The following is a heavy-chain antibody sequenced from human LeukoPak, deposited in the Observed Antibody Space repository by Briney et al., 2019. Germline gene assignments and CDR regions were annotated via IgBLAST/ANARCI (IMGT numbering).Heavy chain of an antibody. D-gene: IGHD2-2*01. CDR1: GYSISSGYY. CDR2: IYHSGST. V-gene: IGHV4-38-2*02. J-gene: IGHJ4*02. Sequence: SETLSLTCTVSGYSISSGYYWGWIRQPPGKGLEWIGSIYHSGSTYYNPSLQSRVAISVDTSKNQFSLKLTSVTAADTAVYYCARVESTRAIDYWGQGTLVTVSS. CDR3: ARVESTRAIDY.